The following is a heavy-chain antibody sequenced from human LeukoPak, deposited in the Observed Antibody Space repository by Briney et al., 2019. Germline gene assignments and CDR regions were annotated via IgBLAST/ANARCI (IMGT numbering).Heavy chain of an antibody. CDR3: ARRQSRFDNWFDP. Sequence: SETLSLTCTVSGGSLSSYYWSWIRQSPGKGLEWIGYIYTNGNTNYNPSLTSRVTISVDTSKNQFSLKLSSRTAADTAVYYCARRQSRFDNWFDPWGQGTLVTVSS. CDR2: IYTNGNT. J-gene: IGHJ5*02. D-gene: IGHD3-3*01. V-gene: IGHV4-4*09. CDR1: GGSLSSYY.